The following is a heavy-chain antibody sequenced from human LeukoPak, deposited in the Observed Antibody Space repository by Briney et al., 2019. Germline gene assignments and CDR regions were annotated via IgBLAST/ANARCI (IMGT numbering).Heavy chain of an antibody. CDR1: GGTFSSYA. Sequence: ASVKVSCKASGGTFSSYAISWVRQAPGQGLEWMGGIIPIFGTANYAQKFQGRVTITADESTSTAYMELSSLRSEDTAVYYCARDLDYYDSSGYLNYFDYWGQGTLVTVSS. D-gene: IGHD3-22*01. J-gene: IGHJ4*02. CDR2: IIPIFGTA. CDR3: ARDLDYYDSSGYLNYFDY. V-gene: IGHV1-69*13.